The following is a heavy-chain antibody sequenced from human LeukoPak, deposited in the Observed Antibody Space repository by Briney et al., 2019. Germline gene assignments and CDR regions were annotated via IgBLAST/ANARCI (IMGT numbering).Heavy chain of an antibody. J-gene: IGHJ6*02. CDR2: IYYSGST. CDR3: ATSNYYNGMDV. V-gene: IGHV4-59*08. Sequence: SETLSLTCTVTGGSFSTYYWTWIRQPPGKGLEWIGRIYYSGSTNYNPSLKSRVTMSIDTPKRQFSLKLTSVTAADTAVYYCATSNYYNGMDVWGQGTTVTVSS. CDR1: GGSFSTYY.